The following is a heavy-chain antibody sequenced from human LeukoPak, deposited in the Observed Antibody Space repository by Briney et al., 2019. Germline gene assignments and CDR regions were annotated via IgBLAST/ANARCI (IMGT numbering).Heavy chain of an antibody. V-gene: IGHV3-7*03. D-gene: IGHD3-3*01. CDR1: GFTFSSYW. J-gene: IGHJ4*02. CDR3: ARAYEYYDFWSGYYAYFDY. Sequence: QLGGSLRLSCAASGFTFSSYWMSWVRQAPGKGLEWVANIKQDGSEKYYVDSVKGRFTISRDNAKNSLYLQMNSLRAEDTAVYYCARAYEYYDFWSGYYAYFDYWGQGTLVTVSS. CDR2: IKQDGSEK.